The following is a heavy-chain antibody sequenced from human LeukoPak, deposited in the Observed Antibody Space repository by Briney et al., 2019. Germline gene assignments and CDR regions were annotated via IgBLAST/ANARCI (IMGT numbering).Heavy chain of an antibody. CDR1: GYSIRSGYY. CDR3: ARLPSEWELLGYYYMDV. Sequence: SETLSLTCTVSGYSIRSGYYWGWIRQPPGKGLEWIGSIYHSGSTYYNPSLRSRVTMSVDTSKNQFSLKLRSVTAADTAVYYCARLPSEWELLGYYYMDVWGKGTTVTISS. V-gene: IGHV4-38-2*02. D-gene: IGHD1-26*01. CDR2: IYHSGST. J-gene: IGHJ6*03.